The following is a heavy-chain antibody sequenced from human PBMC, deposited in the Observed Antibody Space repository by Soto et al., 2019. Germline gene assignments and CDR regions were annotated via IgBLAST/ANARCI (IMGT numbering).Heavy chain of an antibody. D-gene: IGHD3-22*01. CDR2: IYTGGST. CDR1: GFTVSSNY. CDR3: ARDLWRFDGGYYNEY. J-gene: IGHJ4*02. Sequence: GGSLRLSCAASGFTVSSNYMSWVRQAPGKGLEWVSVIYTGGSTYYADSVKGRFTISRDNSKNTLYLQMNSLRAEDTAVYYCARDLWRFDGGYYNEYWGQGPLVTVSS. V-gene: IGHV3-66*01.